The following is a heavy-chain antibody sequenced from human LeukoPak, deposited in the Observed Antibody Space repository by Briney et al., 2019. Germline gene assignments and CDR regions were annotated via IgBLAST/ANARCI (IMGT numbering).Heavy chain of an antibody. CDR3: ARGELGDSSGFSFFDY. J-gene: IGHJ4*02. CDR1: RGTFGSYG. Sequence: GASVKVSCKASRGTFGSYGISWVRQAPGQGLEWMGGVIAIFGRVKYGQKFQGRATITTDESTSTAYMELSSLTSEDTGVYYCARGELGDSSGFSFFDYWGQGTLVTVSS. CDR2: VIAIFGRV. D-gene: IGHD3-22*01. V-gene: IGHV1-69*05.